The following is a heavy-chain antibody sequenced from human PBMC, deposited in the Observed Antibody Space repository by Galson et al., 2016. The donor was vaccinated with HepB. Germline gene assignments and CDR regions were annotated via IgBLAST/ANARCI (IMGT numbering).Heavy chain of an antibody. CDR1: RFTFSSYA. CDR3: AKGGTIFGVVPYGMDV. CDR2: ISGSGGST. J-gene: IGHJ6*02. V-gene: IGHV3-23*01. D-gene: IGHD3-3*01. Sequence: SLRLSCAASRFTFSSYAMSWVRQAPGKGLEWVSVISGSGGSTYYADSVKGRFTISRDNSKNTLYLQMNSLRAEDTAVYYCAKGGTIFGVVPYGMDVWGQGTMFIVSS.